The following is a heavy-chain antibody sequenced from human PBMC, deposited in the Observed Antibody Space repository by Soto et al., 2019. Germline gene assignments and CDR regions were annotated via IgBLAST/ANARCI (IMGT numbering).Heavy chain of an antibody. J-gene: IGHJ5*02. CDR3: ARLPTGYPNWFDP. D-gene: IGHD3-9*01. CDR2: IHYRGDT. CDR1: GASISTNHHN. V-gene: IGHV4-39*01. Sequence: SETLSLTCTVSGASISTNHHNWAWVRQPPGKGLEWMGNIHYRGDTYFNPSLGSRLSMSVDTSKNQFSLKLTSVTAADTAVYYCARLPTGYPNWFDPWGQGTLVTVSS.